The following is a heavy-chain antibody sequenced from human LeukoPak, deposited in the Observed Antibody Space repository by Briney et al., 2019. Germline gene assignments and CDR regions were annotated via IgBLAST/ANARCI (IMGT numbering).Heavy chain of an antibody. V-gene: IGHV4-59*08. CDR2: IYSSSST. CDR3: ARHRSVSKAHDVFDI. J-gene: IGHJ3*02. D-gene: IGHD4-17*01. CDR1: DASISPYY. Sequence: SETLSPTWTVSDASISPYYCTLIRQPPRNLLELIMYIYSSSSTSYNPSLNGRVTISLDTSNNASSLRLSSVTAADTAAYYCARHRSVSKAHDVFDIWGQGTMVTVSS.